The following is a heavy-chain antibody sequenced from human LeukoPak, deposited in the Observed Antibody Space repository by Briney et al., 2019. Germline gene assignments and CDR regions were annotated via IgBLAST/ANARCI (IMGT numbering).Heavy chain of an antibody. D-gene: IGHD3-22*01. CDR1: GFTFSSYG. V-gene: IGHV3-33*01. CDR2: IWYDGSNK. Sequence: PGGSLRLSCAASGFTFSSYGMHWVRQAPGKGLEWVAVIWYDGSNKYYADSVKGRFTISRDNSKNTLYLQMNSLRAEDTAVYYCATSPHDSSGPPSYYFDYWGQGTLVTVSS. CDR3: ATSPHDSSGPPSYYFDY. J-gene: IGHJ4*02.